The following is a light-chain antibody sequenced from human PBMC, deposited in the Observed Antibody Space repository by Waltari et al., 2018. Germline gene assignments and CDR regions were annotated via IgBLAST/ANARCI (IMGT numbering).Light chain of an antibody. CDR2: RAS. Sequence: TVVTQSPATLSMSPGERATLSCRTSQSIGRSLAWYQQRPGQAPRLLIYRASTRDTGIPDRFSGSGSETEFTLTISSLQSEDIAVYYCQQYNNWPPGTFGQGTKVEI. J-gene: IGKJ1*01. V-gene: IGKV3-15*01. CDR1: QSIGRS. CDR3: QQYNNWPPGT.